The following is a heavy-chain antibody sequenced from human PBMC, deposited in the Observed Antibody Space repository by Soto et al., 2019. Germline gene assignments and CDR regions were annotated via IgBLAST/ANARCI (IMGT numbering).Heavy chain of an antibody. V-gene: IGHV4-31*11. CDR1: GVSITSGGYY. J-gene: IGHJ3*02. D-gene: IGHD1-26*01. Sequence: QVQLQESGPGLVKSSQTLSLTCVVSGVSITSGGYYWTWIRQHPGKGLEWIGNIYYNVTTFYHPSLESRVTISVDTSKNQFSLRLSSVPAADTAVYFCARGGGSSLAFHIWGQGTVVTVSP. CDR3: ARGGGSSLAFHI. CDR2: IYYNVTT.